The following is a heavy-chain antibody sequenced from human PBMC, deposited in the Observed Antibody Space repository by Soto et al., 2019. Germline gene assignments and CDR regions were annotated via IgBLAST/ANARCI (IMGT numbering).Heavy chain of an antibody. CDR2: ISWDSRSV. CDR1: GFTFEDYA. D-gene: IGHD6-6*01. Sequence: GGSLRLSCAVSGFTFEDYAMHWVRQAPGKGLEWVSGISWDSRSVAYADSVKGRFTISRDNAEDSLHLQMNSLRAEDTAVYYCAKDSIRRSFSRSSTRARDAFDIWGQGTMVTVSS. J-gene: IGHJ3*02. V-gene: IGHV3-9*01. CDR3: AKDSIRRSFSRSSTRARDAFDI.